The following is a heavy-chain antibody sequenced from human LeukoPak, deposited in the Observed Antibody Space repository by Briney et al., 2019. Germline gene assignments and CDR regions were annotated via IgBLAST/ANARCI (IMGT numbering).Heavy chain of an antibody. CDR2: INHSGST. CDR3: ARGLKSSGYYGY. D-gene: IGHD3-22*01. Sequence: GSLRLSCAASGFIFRSHGMNWVRQPPGKGLEWIGEINHSGSTNYNPSLKSRVTISVDTSKDQFSLKLSSVTAADTAVYYCARGLKSSGYYGYWGQGTLVTVSS. J-gene: IGHJ4*02. V-gene: IGHV4-34*01. CDR1: GFIFRSHG.